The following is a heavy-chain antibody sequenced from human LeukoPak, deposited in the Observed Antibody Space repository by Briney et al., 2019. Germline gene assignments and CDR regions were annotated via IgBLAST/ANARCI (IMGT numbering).Heavy chain of an antibody. V-gene: IGHV3-30*02. CDR1: GFTFSTYG. CDR2: IRYDGSNK. J-gene: IGHJ4*02. D-gene: IGHD4-17*01. Sequence: GGSLRLSCAASGFTFSTYGIYWVRQAPGKGLEWVAFIRYDGSNKYYADSVKGRFTISRDNSKNTLYLQMNSLRAEDTAVYYCAKDNYDYGDYDGGDYWRQGTLVTVSS. CDR3: AKDNYDYGDYDGGDY.